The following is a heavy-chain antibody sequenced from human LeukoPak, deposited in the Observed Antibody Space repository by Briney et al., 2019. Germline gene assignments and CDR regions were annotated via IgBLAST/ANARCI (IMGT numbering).Heavy chain of an antibody. Sequence: PGGSLRLSCAASGFTLSSYSMNWVRQAPGKGLEWVSSISSSSSYIYYADSVKGRFTVSRDNAKNSLYLQMNSLRAEDTAVYYCASLAISGWAFDIWGQGAMVTVSS. CDR2: ISSSSSYI. CDR1: GFTLSSYS. D-gene: IGHD6-19*01. V-gene: IGHV3-21*01. J-gene: IGHJ3*02. CDR3: ASLAISGWAFDI.